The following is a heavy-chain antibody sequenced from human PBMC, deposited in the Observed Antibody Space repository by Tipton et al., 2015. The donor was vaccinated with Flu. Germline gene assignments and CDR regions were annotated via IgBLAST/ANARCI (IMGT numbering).Heavy chain of an antibody. V-gene: IGHV4-39*07. CDR2: IYYSGST. J-gene: IGHJ4*02. D-gene: IGHD3-10*01. Sequence: TLSLTCTVSGGSISSSSYYWGWIRQPPGKGLEWIGSIYYSGSTYYNPSLKSRVTISVDTSKNQFSLKLSSVTAADTAVYYCAIDNPRLTYYYGSGPPVWGQGTLVTVSS. CDR1: GGSISSSSYY. CDR3: AIDNPRLTYYYGSGPPV.